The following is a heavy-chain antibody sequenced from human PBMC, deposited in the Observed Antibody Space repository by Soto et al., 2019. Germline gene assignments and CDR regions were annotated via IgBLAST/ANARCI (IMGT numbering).Heavy chain of an antibody. J-gene: IGHJ4*02. CDR2: IKSQTDGGTT. V-gene: IGHV3-15*01. CDR1: GFTFSNAW. D-gene: IGHD3-16*01. Sequence: GGSLRLSCAASGFTFSNAWMSWVRQAPGQGLEWDGRIKSQTDGGTTDYAAPVKGRFTISRDDSKNTLYLQMNSMKTEDTAVYYCTTAYAVRIPPAYDYVCGSSLYYFDYWGQGTLLTVSS. CDR3: TTAYAVRIPPAYDYVCGSSLYYFDY.